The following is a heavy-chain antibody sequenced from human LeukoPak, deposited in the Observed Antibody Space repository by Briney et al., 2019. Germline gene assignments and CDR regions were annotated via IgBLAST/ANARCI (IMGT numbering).Heavy chain of an antibody. Sequence: GRSLRLSCAASGFTFSSYAMHWVRQAPGKGLEWVAVISYDGSNKYYADSVKGRFTISRDNSKNTLYLQMNSLRAEDTAVYYCARDGDFYDFWSGPSITFDYWGQGTLVTVSS. CDR1: GFTFSSYA. CDR3: ARDGDFYDFWSGPSITFDY. CDR2: ISYDGSNK. V-gene: IGHV3-30-3*01. J-gene: IGHJ4*02. D-gene: IGHD3-3*01.